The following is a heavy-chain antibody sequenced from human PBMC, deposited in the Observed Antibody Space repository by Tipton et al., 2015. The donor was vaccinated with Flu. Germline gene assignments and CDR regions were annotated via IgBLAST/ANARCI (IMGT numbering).Heavy chain of an antibody. Sequence: TLSLTCTVSGGSISSSSYYWGWIRQPPGKGLEWIGSIYYSGSTYYNPSLKSRVTVSVDTSKNQFSLKLSSVTAADTAVYYCASEGSAGTFLYYYYGMDVWGQGTTVTVSS. CDR1: GGSISSSSYY. CDR2: IYYSGST. V-gene: IGHV4-39*07. CDR3: ASEGSAGTFLYYYYGMDV. D-gene: IGHD6-13*01. J-gene: IGHJ6*02.